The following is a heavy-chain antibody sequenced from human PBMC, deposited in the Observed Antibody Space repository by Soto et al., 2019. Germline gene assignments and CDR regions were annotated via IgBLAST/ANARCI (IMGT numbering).Heavy chain of an antibody. J-gene: IGHJ6*02. CDR1: GNTLTGHF. CDR2: LNSNSGGT. CDR3: ATSPGGLLEGSGGLDG. Sequence: QLQLVQSGAEVKRPGASVRVSCKAPGNTLTGHFLHWVRQARGQGLEWMGWLNSNSGGTKIAQKFQGRLAMTRDTSITTAYMELCRLRSDDTAVDYCATSPGGLLEGSGGLDGWGQGATITVS. V-gene: IGHV1-2*02. D-gene: IGHD3-22*01.